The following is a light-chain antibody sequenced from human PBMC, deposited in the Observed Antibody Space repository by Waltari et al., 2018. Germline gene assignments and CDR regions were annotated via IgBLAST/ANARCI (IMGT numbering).Light chain of an antibody. V-gene: IGLV8-61*01. J-gene: IGLJ3*02. CDR1: SGSVSTSYY. CDR3: VLYMGSGTWV. Sequence: QTVVTQEPSFSVSPGGTVTLTCGLSSGSVSTSYYPSWYQQTPGQAPRTLIYSTNTRSSGVPDRFSGCILGNKAALTITGAQADDESDYYCVLYMGSGTWVFGGGTKLTVL. CDR2: STN.